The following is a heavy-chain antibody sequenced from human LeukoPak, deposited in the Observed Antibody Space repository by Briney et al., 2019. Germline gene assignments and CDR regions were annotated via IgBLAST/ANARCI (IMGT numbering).Heavy chain of an antibody. D-gene: IGHD3-9*01. CDR1: GYTLTELS. V-gene: IGHV1-8*01. J-gene: IGHJ6*02. Sequence: ASAKVSCKVSGYTLTELSMHWVRQATGQGLEWMGWMNPNSGNTGYAQKFQGRVTMTRNTSISTAYMELSSLRSEDTAVYYCARWGYDILTNYYYYGMDVWGQGTTVTVSS. CDR3: ARWGYDILTNYYYYGMDV. CDR2: MNPNSGNT.